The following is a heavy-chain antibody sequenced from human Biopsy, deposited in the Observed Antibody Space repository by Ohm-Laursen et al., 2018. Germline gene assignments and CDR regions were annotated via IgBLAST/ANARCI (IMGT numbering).Heavy chain of an antibody. CDR2: INPNSGGT. CDR3: ARGGLNYWYFDL. CDR1: GYTFTDSY. Sequence: GASVKVSCKASGYTFTDSYMHWVRQAPGQGLEWMGWINPNSGGTNYAQKFQGKVTMTRDTSMSTAYMELNRLRSDDTAVYYCARGGLNYWYFDLWGRGTLVTFSS. D-gene: IGHD1-26*01. V-gene: IGHV1-2*02. J-gene: IGHJ2*01.